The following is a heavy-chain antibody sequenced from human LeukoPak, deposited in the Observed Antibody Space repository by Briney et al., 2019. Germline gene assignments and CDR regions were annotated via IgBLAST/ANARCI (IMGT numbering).Heavy chain of an antibody. CDR1: GFTLSHYG. CDR2: VWYDGSKN. J-gene: IGHJ4*02. CDR3: ARDADTSGHYSYFDS. Sequence: PGGSLRLSCAGSGFTLSHYGMNWVRQAPGKGLEWVAGVWYDGSKNLYGDSVKGRFTISRDNSKDMFSLQMDSLRDDDTAVYYCARDADTSGHYSYFDSWGQGALVVVSS. D-gene: IGHD6-25*01. V-gene: IGHV3-33*01.